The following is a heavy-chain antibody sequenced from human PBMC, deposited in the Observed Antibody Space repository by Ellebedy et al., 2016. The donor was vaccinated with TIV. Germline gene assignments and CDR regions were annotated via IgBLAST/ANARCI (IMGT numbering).Heavy chain of an antibody. CDR1: GFTFSIYA. Sequence: PGGSLRLSCAASGFTFSIYAMGWVRQAPGKGLEWVSTISRNGGGTYYAGSVEGRFTISRDNSNNTLWLQMSGLRDEDTAVYYCARDPRDFRSGYGMDVWGQGTTVTVSS. D-gene: IGHD3-3*01. V-gene: IGHV3-23*01. J-gene: IGHJ6*02. CDR2: ISRNGGGT. CDR3: ARDPRDFRSGYGMDV.